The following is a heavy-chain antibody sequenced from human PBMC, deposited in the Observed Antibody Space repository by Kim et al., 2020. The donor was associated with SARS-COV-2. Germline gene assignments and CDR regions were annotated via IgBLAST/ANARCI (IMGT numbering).Heavy chain of an antibody. V-gene: IGHV4-39*01. D-gene: IGHD6-19*01. CDR1: GGSLSSSSYY. Sequence: SETLSLTCTVSGGSLSSSSYYWGWIRQPPGKGLEWIGTAYYSGNTYYNPSLKSRVTISVDTSKNQFSLKLGSVTAAGTAVYYCGRHQGYSSGWYVAFYFFYVDVGGKGHTVTVSS. CDR3: GRHQGYSSGWYVAFYFFYVDV. J-gene: IGHJ6*03. CDR2: AYYSGNT.